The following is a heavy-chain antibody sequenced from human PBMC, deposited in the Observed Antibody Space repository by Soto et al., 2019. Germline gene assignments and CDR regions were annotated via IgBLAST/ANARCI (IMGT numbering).Heavy chain of an antibody. J-gene: IGHJ4*02. CDR1: GGSISSSSYY. D-gene: IGHD4-17*01. V-gene: IGHV4-39*01. CDR3: ARLWTVTTGLGIDY. Sequence: QLQLQESGPGLVKPSETLSLTCTVSGGSISSSSYYWGWIRQPPGKGLEWIGSIYYSGSTYYNPSLKSRVNISVDTSKNQFSLKLSSVTAADTAVYYYARLWTVTTGLGIDYWGQGTLVTVSS. CDR2: IYYSGST.